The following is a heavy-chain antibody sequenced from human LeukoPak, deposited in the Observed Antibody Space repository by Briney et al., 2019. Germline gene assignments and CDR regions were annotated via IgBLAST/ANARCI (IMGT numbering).Heavy chain of an antibody. V-gene: IGHV1-2*02. J-gene: IGHJ6*02. CDR1: GYTFTGYY. Sequence: ASVKVSCKASGYTFTGYYMHWVRQAPGQGLEWMGWINPNSGGTNYAQKFQGRVTMTRDTSISTAYMELSRLRSDDTAVYYCARDLPVYNSGWYNYYYYGMDVWGQGTTVTVSS. CDR2: INPNSGGT. D-gene: IGHD6-19*01. CDR3: ARDLPVYNSGWYNYYYYGMDV.